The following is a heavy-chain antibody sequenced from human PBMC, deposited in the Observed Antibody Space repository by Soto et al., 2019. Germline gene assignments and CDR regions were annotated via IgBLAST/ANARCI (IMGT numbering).Heavy chain of an antibody. CDR3: ASDWFYMDV. J-gene: IGHJ6*03. CDR2: ISSSGGTI. D-gene: IGHD3-9*01. CDR1: GFTFSSYP. V-gene: IGHV3-48*01. Sequence: EVQLVESGGGLVQPGGSLRLSCAASGFTFSSYPMNWVRQAPGKGLEWVSYISSSGGTIYYADSVKGRFTISRDNAKNSLYLQMNSLRAEDTAVYYCASDWFYMDVWGKGTTVSVSS.